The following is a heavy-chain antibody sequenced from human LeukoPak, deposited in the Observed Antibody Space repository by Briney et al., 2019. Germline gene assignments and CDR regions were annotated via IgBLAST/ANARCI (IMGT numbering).Heavy chain of an antibody. Sequence: SETLSLTCTVSDGSISSGGYYWSWIRQHPGKGLEWIGYIYYSGSTYYNPSLKSRVTISVDTSKNQFSLKLGSVTAADTAVYYCVAPSGYYYYGMDVWGQGTLVTVSS. J-gene: IGHJ6*02. CDR2: IYYSGST. CDR1: DGSISSGGYY. V-gene: IGHV4-31*03. D-gene: IGHD1-1*01. CDR3: VAPSGYYYYGMDV.